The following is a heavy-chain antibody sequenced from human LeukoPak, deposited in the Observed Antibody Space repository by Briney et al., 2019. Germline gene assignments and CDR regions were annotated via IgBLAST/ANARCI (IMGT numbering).Heavy chain of an antibody. V-gene: IGHV4-34*01. CDR3: ARLRSRATPPRFSLDY. Sequence: SETLSLTCAVYGGSFSGYYWSWIRQPPGKGLEWIGEINHSGSTNYNPSLKSRGTISIDTSKNKFSLRLRSVTAADTGVYYCARLRSRATPPRFSLDYWGQGTLVTVSS. CDR2: INHSGST. CDR1: GGSFSGYY. J-gene: IGHJ4*02. D-gene: IGHD3-3*01.